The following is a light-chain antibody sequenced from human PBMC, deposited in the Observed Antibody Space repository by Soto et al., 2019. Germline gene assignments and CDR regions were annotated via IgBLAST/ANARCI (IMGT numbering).Light chain of an antibody. CDR3: QQYNSYWT. J-gene: IGKJ1*01. CDR1: QSLSTW. Sequence: DIQMTQSPSTLSASVGDRFTITCRASQSLSTWLAWFQQRPGKSPKLLIYDSSSLESGVPSRFSGSGSGTEFTLTISSLQPDDFATYYCQQYNSYWTFGQGTQVEIK. V-gene: IGKV1-5*01. CDR2: DSS.